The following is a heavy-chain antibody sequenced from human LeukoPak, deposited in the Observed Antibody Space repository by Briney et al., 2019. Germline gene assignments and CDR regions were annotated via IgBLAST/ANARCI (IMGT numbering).Heavy chain of an antibody. D-gene: IGHD3-16*02. CDR3: ARRSYRGVIGVYYYYYMDV. V-gene: IGHV3-7*01. J-gene: IGHJ6*03. CDR1: GFTFNNYW. Sequence: GGSLRLSCAASGFTFNNYWMSWVRQAPGKGLEWVANIKEDGSEKYYVDSVKGRFTMSRDNAKNSVYLQMNRLRVEDTAVYYCARRSYRGVIGVYYYYYMDVWGKGTPVTVSS. CDR2: IKEDGSEK.